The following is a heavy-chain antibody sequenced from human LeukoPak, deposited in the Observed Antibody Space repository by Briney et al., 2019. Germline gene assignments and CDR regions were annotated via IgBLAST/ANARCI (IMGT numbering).Heavy chain of an antibody. D-gene: IGHD6-13*01. CDR2: IYTSGST. Sequence: SETLSLTCTVSGYSISSGYYWSWIRQPAGKGLEWIGRIYTSGSTNYNPSLKSRVTMSVDTSKNQFSLKLSSVTAADTAVYYCARETAAGTKLATLDIWGQGTMVTVSS. V-gene: IGHV4-4*07. CDR3: ARETAAGTKLATLDI. CDR1: GYSISSGYY. J-gene: IGHJ3*02.